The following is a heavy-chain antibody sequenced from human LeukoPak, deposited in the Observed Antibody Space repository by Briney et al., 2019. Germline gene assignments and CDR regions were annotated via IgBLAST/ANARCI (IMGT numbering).Heavy chain of an antibody. D-gene: IGHD3-10*01. Sequence: PGRSLRLSCAASGFTFSSYGMHWVRQAPGKGLEWVAVIWYDGSNKYYADSVKGRFTISRDNSKNTLYLQMNSLRAEDTAVYYCARGDYYGSGSPGPLFYWGQGTLVTVSS. J-gene: IGHJ4*02. CDR3: ARGDYYGSGSPGPLFY. V-gene: IGHV3-33*01. CDR1: GFTFSSYG. CDR2: IWYDGSNK.